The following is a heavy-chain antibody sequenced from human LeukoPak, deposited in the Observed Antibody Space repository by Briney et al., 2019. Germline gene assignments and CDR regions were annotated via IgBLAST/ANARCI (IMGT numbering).Heavy chain of an antibody. Sequence: PGGSLRLSCAASGFTFNTYAMSWVRQAPGKGLEWVANIKQDGSEKYYVDSVKGRFTISRDNAKNLLYLQMNSLRAEDTAVYYCARAIVVVPDYWGQGTLVTVSS. V-gene: IGHV3-7*01. D-gene: IGHD2-2*01. J-gene: IGHJ4*02. CDR3: ARAIVVVPDY. CDR2: IKQDGSEK. CDR1: GFTFNTYA.